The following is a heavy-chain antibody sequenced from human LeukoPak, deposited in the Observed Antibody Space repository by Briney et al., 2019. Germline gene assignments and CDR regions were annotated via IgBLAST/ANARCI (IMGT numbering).Heavy chain of an antibody. CDR3: ARPGRGYSYGPMYYFDY. CDR1: GGSISSYY. V-gene: IGHV4-4*08. Sequence: SETLSLTCTVSGGSISSYYWIWIRQPPGKGLEWIGYIYTSGSTNYNPSLKSRVTISVDTSKNQFSLKLRSVTAADTAVYYCARPGRGYSYGPMYYFDYWGQGTLVTVSS. CDR2: IYTSGST. J-gene: IGHJ4*02. D-gene: IGHD5-18*01.